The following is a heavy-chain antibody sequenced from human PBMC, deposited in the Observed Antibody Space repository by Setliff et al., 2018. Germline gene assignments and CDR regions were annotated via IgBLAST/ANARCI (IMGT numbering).Heavy chain of an antibody. CDR3: ARTCSGSGCYAGLES. CDR2: IWDDGGNK. V-gene: IGHV3-30*02. Sequence: GGSLRLSCGASGFTFNTHAMHWVRQAPGKGLEWVAMIWDDGGNKYHADSVKGRFTISRDNSKNTLYLQMNSLRPEDTAVYYCARTCSGSGCYAGLESWGQGTPVTVSS. D-gene: IGHD2-15*01. J-gene: IGHJ4*02. CDR1: GFTFNTHA.